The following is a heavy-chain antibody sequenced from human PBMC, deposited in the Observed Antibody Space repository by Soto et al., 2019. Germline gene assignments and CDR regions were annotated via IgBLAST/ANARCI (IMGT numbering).Heavy chain of an antibody. V-gene: IGHV1-8*01. CDR1: GYTFTSND. CDR3: VRAKSGYDFDY. D-gene: IGHD5-12*01. CDR2: MNPNSGST. J-gene: IGHJ4*02. Sequence: GASVEVSCKASGYTFTSNDINWVRQATGQGLEWMGWMNPNSGSTGYAQKFQGRVTLTRDTSTNTAYMELSSLRSEDTAVYYCVRAKSGYDFDYWGQGALVTVSS.